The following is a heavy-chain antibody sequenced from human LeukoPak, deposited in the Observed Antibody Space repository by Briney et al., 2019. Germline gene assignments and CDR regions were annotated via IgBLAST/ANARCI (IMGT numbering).Heavy chain of an antibody. V-gene: IGHV3-23*01. J-gene: IGHJ4*02. CDR2: IRCSGGST. CDR3: AKAKGNTRMLYDILTGYAKYGSDY. D-gene: IGHD3-9*01. Sequence: GGSLLLSCAASGFTFSSYAMSWVRQAPGKGVEWVAAIRCSGGSTYYAASVKGRFTISRDNSKNTLYLEMIRLRAEETAVYYCAKAKGNTRMLYDILTGYAKYGSDYWGQGTLVTVSS. CDR1: GFTFSSYA.